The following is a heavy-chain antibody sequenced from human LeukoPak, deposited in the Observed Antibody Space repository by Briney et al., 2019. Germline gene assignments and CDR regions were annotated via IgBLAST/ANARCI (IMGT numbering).Heavy chain of an antibody. D-gene: IGHD4-17*01. CDR3: AREGGYDMTTVTASLDY. Sequence: PWASVKVSCKASGHTFTSYAMHWVRQAPGQRLEWMGWINAGNGNTKYSQKFQGRVTITRDTSASTAYMELSSLRSEDTAVYYCAREGGYDMTTVTASLDYWGQGTLVTVSS. CDR1: GHTFTSYA. J-gene: IGHJ4*02. V-gene: IGHV1-3*01. CDR2: INAGNGNT.